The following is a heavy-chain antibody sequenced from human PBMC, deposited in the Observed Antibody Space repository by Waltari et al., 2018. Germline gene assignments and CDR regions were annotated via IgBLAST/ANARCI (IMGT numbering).Heavy chain of an antibody. CDR3: ATSWIWSVGVSDTGPDAVDI. Sequence: QVQLQESGPGLVKPSETLSLTCTVSGGSIHSSYWSWIRQPPGKGLEWIAYVYYSGNANYNPSLMYRVTISLVTSTNQVSLKLRSVTVADTAVYYCATSWIWSVGVSDTGPDAVDIWGQGTMVTVSS. CDR2: VYYSGNA. D-gene: IGHD3-3*01. J-gene: IGHJ3*02. V-gene: IGHV4-59*01. CDR1: GGSIHSSY.